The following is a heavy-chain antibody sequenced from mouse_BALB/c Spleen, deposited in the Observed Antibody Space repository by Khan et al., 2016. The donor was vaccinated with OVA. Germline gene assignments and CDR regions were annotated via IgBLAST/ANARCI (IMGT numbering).Heavy chain of an antibody. V-gene: IGHV2-6-1*01. J-gene: IGHJ4*01. CDR3: ARQPYFHYNIMDY. CDR1: GFSLTNYG. Sequence: VQLVESGPGLVAPSQSLSITCNISGFSLTNYGVHWVRQPPGQGLEWLVVIWNDGNTAYNSALKSRLTLSKDNSKGQGFLRMNSLQTDATDMYFCARQPYFHYNIMDYWGQGTSVTVSS. CDR2: IWNDGNT. D-gene: IGHD2-10*01.